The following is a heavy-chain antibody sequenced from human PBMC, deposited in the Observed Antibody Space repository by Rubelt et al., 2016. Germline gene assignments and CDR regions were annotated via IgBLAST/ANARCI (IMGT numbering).Heavy chain of an antibody. Sequence: QVQLVQSGAEVKKPGASVKVSCKASGYTFTSYAMHWVRQAPGQRLEWMGWINAGNGNKKYSQKFQGRATIARDTSARTAYMELSSLRSEDTAVYYCARVGALAARKIYYFDYWGQGTLVTVSS. CDR2: INAGNGNK. V-gene: IGHV1-3*01. D-gene: IGHD6-6*01. J-gene: IGHJ4*02. CDR1: GYTFTSYA. CDR3: ARVGALAARKIYYFDY.